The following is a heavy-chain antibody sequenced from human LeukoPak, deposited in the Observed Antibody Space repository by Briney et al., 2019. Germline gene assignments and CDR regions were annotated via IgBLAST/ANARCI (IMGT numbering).Heavy chain of an antibody. CDR2: ISGSGGST. D-gene: IGHD3-22*01. J-gene: IGHJ4*02. CDR3: AKDTQIVVATPGDY. Sequence: GGSLRLSCAASGFTFSSYAMSWVRQAPGKGLEWVSAISGSGGSTYYADSVKGRFTISRGNSKNTLYLQMNSLRAEDTAVYYCAKDTQIVVATPGDYWGQGTLVTVFS. CDR1: GFTFSSYA. V-gene: IGHV3-23*01.